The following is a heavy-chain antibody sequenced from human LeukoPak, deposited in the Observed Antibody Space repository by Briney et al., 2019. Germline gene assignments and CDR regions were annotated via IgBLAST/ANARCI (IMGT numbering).Heavy chain of an antibody. D-gene: IGHD6-13*01. CDR3: ARDAGAAAGSYYFDY. Sequence: ASVTVSCKASGYTFTSYYMHWVRQAPGQGLEWMGLINPSGGSTSYAQKFQGRVTMTRDMSTSTVYMELSSLRSEDTAVYYCARDAGAAAGSYYFDYWGQGTLVTVSS. V-gene: IGHV1-46*01. J-gene: IGHJ4*02. CDR1: GYTFTSYY. CDR2: INPSGGST.